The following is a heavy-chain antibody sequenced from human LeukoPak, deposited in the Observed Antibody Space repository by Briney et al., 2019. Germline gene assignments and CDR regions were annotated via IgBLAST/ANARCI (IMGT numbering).Heavy chain of an antibody. V-gene: IGHV1-69*05. CDR3: ARELSNYGSWFDP. Sequence: ASVKVSCKASGGTFSNHAFSWVRQAPGQGLEWMGGIIPIFGTANYAQKFQGRVTITTDESTSTAYMELSSLRSEDTAVYYCARELSNYGSWFDPWGQGTLVTVSS. D-gene: IGHD4-11*01. CDR1: GGTFSNHA. J-gene: IGHJ5*02. CDR2: IIPIFGTA.